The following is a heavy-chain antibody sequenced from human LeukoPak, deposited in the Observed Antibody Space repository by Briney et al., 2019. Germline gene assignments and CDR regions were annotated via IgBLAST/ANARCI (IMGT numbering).Heavy chain of an antibody. V-gene: IGHV3-21*01. Sequence: PGGSLRLSCAASGFTFSTYSMNWVRQAPGKGLEWVSSISSSSIYIYYADSVKGRFTISRDNAKKSLYLQMNSLRAEDTAVYYCARAYSERYGLSYYYMDVWGKGTTVTISS. D-gene: IGHD1-26*01. J-gene: IGHJ6*03. CDR3: ARAYSERYGLSYYYMDV. CDR1: GFTFSTYS. CDR2: ISSSSIYI.